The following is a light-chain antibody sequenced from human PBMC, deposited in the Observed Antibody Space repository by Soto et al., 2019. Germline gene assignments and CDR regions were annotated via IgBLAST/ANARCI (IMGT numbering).Light chain of an antibody. CDR1: SSDAGGYNY. V-gene: IGLV2-14*01. CDR3: NSYTSSSTYV. CDR2: DVS. Sequence: QSALTQPASVSGSPGQSITISCTGTSSDAGGYNYVSWYQQHPGKAPKLVIYDVSNRPSGVSNRFSGSKSGNTASLTISGLQAEDEADYYCNSYTSSSTYVFGTGTKLTVL. J-gene: IGLJ1*01.